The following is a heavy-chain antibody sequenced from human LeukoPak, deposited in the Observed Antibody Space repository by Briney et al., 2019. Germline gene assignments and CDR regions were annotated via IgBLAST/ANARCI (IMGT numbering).Heavy chain of an antibody. CDR1: GCSISSYY. V-gene: IGHV4-4*09. D-gene: IGHD6-13*01. CDR2: IYTSGST. Sequence: SETLSLTCTVSGCSISSYYWSWLRQPPGKGLEWIGYIYTSGSTNYNPPLKSRVTISVGTSKNQFSLKLSSATAADTAVYYCARHEGSSSWYSYYYMDVWGKGTTVTVSS. CDR3: ARHEGSSSWYSYYYMDV. J-gene: IGHJ6*03.